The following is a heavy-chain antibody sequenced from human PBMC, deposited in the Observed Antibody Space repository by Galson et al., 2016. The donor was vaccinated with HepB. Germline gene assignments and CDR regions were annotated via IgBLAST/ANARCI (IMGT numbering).Heavy chain of an antibody. CDR1: GFNFSDYY. Sequence: SLRLSCAASGFNFSDYYMNWIRQAPGKGLEWVSYVSRSGDSMLYADSVRGRFTISRDNVKKSFYLQMTNLRPEDTAVYYCARDLPDDSVEYFDVFDLWGQGTMVTVSS. CDR3: ARDLPDDSVEYFDVFDL. CDR2: VSRSGDSM. V-gene: IGHV3-11*01. D-gene: IGHD4-17*01. J-gene: IGHJ3*01.